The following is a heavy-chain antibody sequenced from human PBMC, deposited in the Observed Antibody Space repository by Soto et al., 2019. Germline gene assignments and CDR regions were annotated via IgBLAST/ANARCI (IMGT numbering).Heavy chain of an antibody. Sequence: ASVKVSCKASGYAFTGYYMHWVRQAPGQGLEWMGWINPNSGGTNYAQKFQGRVTMTRDTSISTAYMELSRLRSDDTAVYYCARDTYSSSSHYYYGMDVWGQGTTVTVSS. CDR2: INPNSGGT. D-gene: IGHD6-6*01. CDR1: GYAFTGYY. J-gene: IGHJ6*02. CDR3: ARDTYSSSSHYYYGMDV. V-gene: IGHV1-2*02.